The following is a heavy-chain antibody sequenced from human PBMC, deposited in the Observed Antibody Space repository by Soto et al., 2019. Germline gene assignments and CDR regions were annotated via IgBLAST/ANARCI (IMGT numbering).Heavy chain of an antibody. CDR2: ISYDGSNK. J-gene: IGHJ4*02. V-gene: IGHV3-30*18. Sequence: GGSLRLSCAASGFTFSSYGMHWVRQAPGKGLEWVAVISYDGSNKYYADSVKGRFTISRDNSKNTLYLQMNSLRAEDTAVYYCAKGTYSSGWSITWEKNFDYWGQGTLVTVSS. CDR1: GFTFSSYG. D-gene: IGHD6-19*01. CDR3: AKGTYSSGWSITWEKNFDY.